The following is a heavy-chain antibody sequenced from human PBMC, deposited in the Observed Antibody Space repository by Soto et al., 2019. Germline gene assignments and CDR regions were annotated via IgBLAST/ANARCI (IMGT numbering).Heavy chain of an antibody. CDR2: IYYSGST. V-gene: IGHV4-39*01. J-gene: IGHJ5*02. CDR1: GGSISSSSYY. Sequence: SETLSLTCTVSGGSISSSSYYWGWIRQPPGKGLEWIGSIYYSGSTYYNPSLKSRVTISVDTSKNQFSLKLSSVTAADTAVYYCARIGIAVAEDWFDPWGQGTLVTVSS. D-gene: IGHD6-19*01. CDR3: ARIGIAVAEDWFDP.